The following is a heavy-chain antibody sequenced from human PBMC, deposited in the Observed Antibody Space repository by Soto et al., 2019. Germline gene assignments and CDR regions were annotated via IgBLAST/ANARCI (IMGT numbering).Heavy chain of an antibody. Sequence: QVQVVESGGGLVKPGGSLRLSCAASGFTFSDYYMNWIRQAPGKGLEWVSYISSSSDYTKYADSVKGRFTISRDNAKSSLYLQMNSLRAEDTAVYYCARGGGRGTTSRGQVYNWGQGTLVTGSS. V-gene: IGHV3-11*06. CDR1: GFTFSDYY. CDR3: ARGGGRGTTSRGQVYN. CDR2: ISSSSDYT. J-gene: IGHJ4*02. D-gene: IGHD1-7*01.